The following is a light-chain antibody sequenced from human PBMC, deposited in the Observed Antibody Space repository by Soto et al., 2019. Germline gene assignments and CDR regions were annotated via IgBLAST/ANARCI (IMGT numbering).Light chain of an antibody. V-gene: IGKV3-20*01. CDR3: QQYNTSPMWT. J-gene: IGKJ1*01. CDR1: QSIRSSY. Sequence: EFVLTQSPGTLSLSPGERATLSCRASQSIRSSYLAWYQQKPGQAPRLLIYGASSRATGIPDRFSGSGSGTDFTLTISRLEPEDFVVYYCQQYNTSPMWTFGQGTKVEI. CDR2: GAS.